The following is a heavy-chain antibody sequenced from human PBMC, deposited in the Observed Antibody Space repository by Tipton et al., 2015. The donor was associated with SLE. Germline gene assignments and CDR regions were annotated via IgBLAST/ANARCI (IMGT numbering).Heavy chain of an antibody. CDR2: IYDIGST. D-gene: IGHD3-3*01. V-gene: IGHV4-59*01. CDR3: ARARHGGAEYFEH. Sequence: TLSLTCTVPGGSISSYYWSWIRQPPGKGLEWIGYIYDIGSTNYNPSLKSRVTMSVDTSENQLSLKLTFVTAADTAVYYCARARHGGAEYFEHWGQGTLVTVSS. CDR1: GGSISSYY. J-gene: IGHJ1*01.